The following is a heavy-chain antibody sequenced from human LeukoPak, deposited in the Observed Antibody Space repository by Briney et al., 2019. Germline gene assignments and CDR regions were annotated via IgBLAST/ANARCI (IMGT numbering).Heavy chain of an antibody. V-gene: IGHV4-4*07. CDR2: IHSSGNN. J-gene: IGHJ4*02. CDR1: DGSMTNYY. Sequence: SETLSLSCSGSDGSMTNYYWSWIRQPAGKGLEWIGRIHSSGNNNYNPSLASRVSMSLDTSKRQLSLDLSSLTAADTAIYYCTRLSNGGTGGRLFDYWGQGTLVTVSS. CDR3: TRLSNGGTGGRLFDY. D-gene: IGHD1-1*01.